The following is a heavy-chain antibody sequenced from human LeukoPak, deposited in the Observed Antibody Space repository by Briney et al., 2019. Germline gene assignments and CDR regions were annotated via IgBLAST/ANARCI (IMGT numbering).Heavy chain of an antibody. CDR3: ARGQPAGYSSSWSTFDY. CDR2: IYTSGST. J-gene: IGHJ4*02. V-gene: IGHV4-61*02. D-gene: IGHD6-13*01. Sequence: SEILSLTCTVSGGSISSGSYYWSWIRQPAGKGLEWVGRIYTSGSTNYNPSLKSRVTISVDMSKNQFSLKLSSVTAADTAIYYCARGQPAGYSSSWSTFDYWGQGTLFTVFS. CDR1: GGSISSGSYY.